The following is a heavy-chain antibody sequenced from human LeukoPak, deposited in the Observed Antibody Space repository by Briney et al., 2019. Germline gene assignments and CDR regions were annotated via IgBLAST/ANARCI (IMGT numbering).Heavy chain of an antibody. V-gene: IGHV3-30*03. D-gene: IGHD5-24*01. CDR2: ISYDGSNK. CDR3: VRNGDSVRWYFDL. J-gene: IGHJ2*01. CDR1: GFTFSSYG. Sequence: GGSLRLSCAASGFTFSSYGMHWVRQAPGKGLEWVAVISYDGSNKYYADSVKGRFTISRDNSKNTLYLQMNSLRAEDTAVYYCVRNGDSVRWYFDLWGRGTLVTDSS.